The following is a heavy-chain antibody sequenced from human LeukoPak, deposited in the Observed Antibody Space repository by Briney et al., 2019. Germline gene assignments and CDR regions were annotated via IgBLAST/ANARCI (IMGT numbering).Heavy chain of an antibody. CDR2: ISAYNGNT. J-gene: IGHJ3*02. CDR1: GYTFTSYG. V-gene: IGHV1-18*01. CDR3: ATRITGTTGGIDAFDI. Sequence: ASVKVSCKASGYTFTSYGISWVRQAPGQGLEWMGWISAYNGNTNYAQKLQGRVTMTTDTSTSTAYMELRSLRSDDTAVYYCATRITGTTGGIDAFDIWGQGTMVTVSS. D-gene: IGHD1-7*01.